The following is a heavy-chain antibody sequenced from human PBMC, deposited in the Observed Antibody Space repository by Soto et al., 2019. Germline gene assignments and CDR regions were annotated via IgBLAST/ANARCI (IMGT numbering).Heavy chain of an antibody. J-gene: IGHJ4*02. D-gene: IGHD6-19*01. V-gene: IGHV4-61*01. CDR1: GGSVSSGRYY. CDR3: ARFGSGSGWF. CDR2: IYYSGST. Sequence: QVQLQESGPGLVKPSETLSLTCTVSGGSVSSGRYYWSWIRQPPGKGLEWIGYIYYSGSTKYNPSLKSRVTISVDTSKNQFSLKLSSMTAADTAVYYCARFGSGSGWFGGRGTLVTVSS.